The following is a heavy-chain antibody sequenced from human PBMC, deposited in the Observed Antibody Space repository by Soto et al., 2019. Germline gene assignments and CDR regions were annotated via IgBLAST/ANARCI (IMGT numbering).Heavy chain of an antibody. CDR3: ARVTPPVYGSSGYYYND. CDR1: GGSISSGGYY. CDR2: IYYSGST. Sequence: SETLSLTCPVSGGSISSGGYYWSWIRQPPGKGLEWIGYIYYSGSTNYNPSLKSRVTISVDTSKNQFSLKLSSVTAADTAVYYCARVTPPVYGSSGYYYNDWGQGTLVTVSS. J-gene: IGHJ4*02. V-gene: IGHV4-61*08. D-gene: IGHD3-22*01.